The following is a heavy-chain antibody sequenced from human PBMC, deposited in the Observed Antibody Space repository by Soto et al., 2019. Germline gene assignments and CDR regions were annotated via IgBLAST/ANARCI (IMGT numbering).Heavy chain of an antibody. D-gene: IGHD2-15*01. Sequence: GGSLRLSCAASGFTFSSYAITWVRQAPGKGLEWVSTLSGSSGTTYDADFVRGRFTISRDNSKNTLYLQMNGLRADDTAIYYCAKELVTALYYGMDVWGQGTTVTVSS. CDR2: LSGSSGTT. J-gene: IGHJ6*02. V-gene: IGHV3-23*01. CDR1: GFTFSSYA. CDR3: AKELVTALYYGMDV.